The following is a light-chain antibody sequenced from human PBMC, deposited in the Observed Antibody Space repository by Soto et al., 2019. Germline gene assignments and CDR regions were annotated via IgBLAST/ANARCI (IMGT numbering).Light chain of an antibody. CDR3: QQSYSSPPT. CDR1: QSVSNN. J-gene: IGKJ1*01. Sequence: EIVITQSPPILSVIPVERATLYCRASQSVSNNLAWYQQIAGQAPRLLIHGASSRATGLPDRFSGSRSGPDFTLTISSLQPEDFATYYCQQSYSSPPTFGQGTKVDIK. V-gene: IGKV3D-15*01. CDR2: GAS.